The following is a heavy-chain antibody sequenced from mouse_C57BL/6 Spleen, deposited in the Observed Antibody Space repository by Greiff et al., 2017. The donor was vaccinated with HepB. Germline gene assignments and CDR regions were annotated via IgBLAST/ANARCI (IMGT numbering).Heavy chain of an antibody. D-gene: IGHD1-2*01. J-gene: IGHJ2*01. CDR1: GYTFTSYT. Sequence: QVQLQQSGAELARPGASVKMSCKASGYTFTSYTMHWVKQRPGQGLEWIGYINPSSGYTKYNQKFKDKATLTADKSSSTAYMQLSSLTSEDSAVYYCARGVTTADYFDYWGQGTTLTVSS. CDR2: INPSSGYT. CDR3: ARGVTTADYFDY. V-gene: IGHV1-4*01.